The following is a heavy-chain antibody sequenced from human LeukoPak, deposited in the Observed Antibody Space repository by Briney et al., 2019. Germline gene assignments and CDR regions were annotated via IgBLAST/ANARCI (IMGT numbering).Heavy chain of an antibody. CDR1: GYTFTSYG. J-gene: IGHJ4*02. Sequence: ASVKVSCKASGYTFTSYGISWVRQAPGQGLEWMGWISAYNGNTNYAQKLQGRVTMATDTSTNTAYMELRSLRSNDTAVYYCARINRFSGYDLGGLFDYWGQGTLVTVSS. CDR2: ISAYNGNT. V-gene: IGHV1-18*01. CDR3: ARINRFSGYDLGGLFDY. D-gene: IGHD5-12*01.